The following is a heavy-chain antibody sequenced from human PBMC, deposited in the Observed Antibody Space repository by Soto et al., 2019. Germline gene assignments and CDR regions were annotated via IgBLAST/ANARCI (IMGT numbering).Heavy chain of an antibody. CDR3: ARHRGPYCSSTSCYTPYFDY. CDR1: GGSISSSSYY. Sequence: QLQLQESGPGLVKPSETLSLTCTVSGGSISSSSYYWGWIRQPPGKGLEWIGSIYYSGSTYYNPSLKSRVKISVDTSKNQFSMKLSFVPAADTAVYYCARHRGPYCSSTSCYTPYFDYWGQGPLVTVSS. CDR2: IYYSGST. D-gene: IGHD2-2*02. V-gene: IGHV4-39*01. J-gene: IGHJ4*02.